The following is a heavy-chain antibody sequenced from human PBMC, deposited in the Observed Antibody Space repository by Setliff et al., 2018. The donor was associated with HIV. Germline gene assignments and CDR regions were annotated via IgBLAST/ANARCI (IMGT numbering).Heavy chain of an antibody. CDR1: GGSLSGYY. V-gene: IGHV4-34*01. Sequence: SETLSLTCAVYGGSLSGYYWSWIRQPPGKGLEWIGEFNHGRSTNNNPSLKSRVTISGDTTKNHFSLRMSSVTAADTAMYYCARGSNKRGYTYAYAFDPWGQGTLVTVSS. CDR3: ARGSNKRGYTYAYAFDP. D-gene: IGHD5-18*01. CDR2: FNHGRST. J-gene: IGHJ5*02.